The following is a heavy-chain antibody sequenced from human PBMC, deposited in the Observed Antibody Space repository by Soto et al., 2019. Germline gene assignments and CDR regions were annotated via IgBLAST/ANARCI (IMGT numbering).Heavy chain of an antibody. CDR1: GFTFSSYG. D-gene: IGHD3-9*01. J-gene: IGHJ4*02. V-gene: IGHV3-30*18. Sequence: GSLRLSCAASGFTFSSYGMHWVRQAPGKGLEWVAVISYDGSNKYYADSVKGRFTISRDNSKNTLYLQMNSLRAEDTAVYYCAKGSPPVLRYFDWWGQGTLVTVSS. CDR2: ISYDGSNK. CDR3: AKGSPPVLRYFDW.